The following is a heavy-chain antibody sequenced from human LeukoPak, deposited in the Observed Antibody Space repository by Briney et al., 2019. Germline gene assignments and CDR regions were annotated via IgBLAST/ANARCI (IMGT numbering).Heavy chain of an antibody. CDR3: AKDKAPLYSGYDWDLDF. V-gene: IGHV3-9*01. J-gene: IGHJ4*02. D-gene: IGHD5-12*01. CDR1: GFTFHQYA. Sequence: GGSLRLSCGASGFTFHQYAIHWVRQVPGKGLEWVSGISWNSGSIGYADSVRGRFTISRDNAKNSVYLQMNSLRAEDTALYYCAKDKAPLYSGYDWDLDFWGQGTLVIVSS. CDR2: ISWNSGSI.